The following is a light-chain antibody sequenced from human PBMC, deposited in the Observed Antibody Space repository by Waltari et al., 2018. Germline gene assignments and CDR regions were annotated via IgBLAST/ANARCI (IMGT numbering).Light chain of an antibody. CDR1: QSVSSN. CDR2: DAS. Sequence: EIVMTQSPATLSVSPGERATLSCMASQSVSSNLAWYQQKPGQAPRLLIYDASTRATGIPARFSGSGSGTEFTLTISSLQSEDFAVYYCQQYNNWPPLTFGGGTKVEIK. V-gene: IGKV3-15*01. CDR3: QQYNNWPPLT. J-gene: IGKJ4*01.